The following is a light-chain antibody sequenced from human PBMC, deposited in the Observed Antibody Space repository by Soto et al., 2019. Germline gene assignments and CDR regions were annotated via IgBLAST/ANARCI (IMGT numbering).Light chain of an antibody. CDR2: GAS. Sequence: ELVLTQSPGTLSLSPGERATLSCRASQSVSSSYLTWYQQKPCQAPRLLIYGASSRATGISDRFSGSGSGTDFTLTISRLEPEDFAVYYCQQYGSSLSTTFGQGTRLEIK. J-gene: IGKJ5*01. CDR3: QQYGSSLSTT. V-gene: IGKV3-20*01. CDR1: QSVSSSY.